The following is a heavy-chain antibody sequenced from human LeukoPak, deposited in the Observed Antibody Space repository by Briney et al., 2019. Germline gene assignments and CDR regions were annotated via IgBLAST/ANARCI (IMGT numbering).Heavy chain of an antibody. V-gene: IGHV3-23*01. CDR1: GVTLSNYG. Sequence: GGSLRLSCAVSGVTLSNYGMSWVRQAPGKGLEWVAGISDRGSRTNYADSVKGRFTISRDNSKNTLYLQINSLRAEDTALYYCAKDCTSTNCYVDYWGQGTLVTVSS. CDR3: AKDCTSTNCYVDY. D-gene: IGHD2-2*01. CDR2: ISDRGSRT. J-gene: IGHJ4*02.